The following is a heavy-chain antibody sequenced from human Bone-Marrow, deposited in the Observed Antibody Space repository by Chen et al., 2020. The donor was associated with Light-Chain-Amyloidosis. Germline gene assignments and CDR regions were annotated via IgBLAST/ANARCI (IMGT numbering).Heavy chain of an antibody. V-gene: IGHV1-2*06. D-gene: IGHD6-13*01. CDR2: IKPSSGAT. Sequence: QVQLVQSGAEVKEPGASVALSCKTSGYLFIGFYIHWIRQAPGEGLQWMGRIKPSSGATNYAQQFQGRITLSRGTSVNTAYMELHNLTSDATAVYFCAREGGVAAPLDHWGQGTLVTVSA. CDR1: GYLFIGFY. CDR3: AREGGVAAPLDH. J-gene: IGHJ4*02.